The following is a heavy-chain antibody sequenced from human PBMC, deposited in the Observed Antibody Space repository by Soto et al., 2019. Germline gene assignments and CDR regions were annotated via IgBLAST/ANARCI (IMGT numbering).Heavy chain of an antibody. CDR2: INHSGST. CDR1: GGSFSGYY. J-gene: IGHJ6*02. V-gene: IGHV4-34*01. Sequence: SETLSLTCAVYGGSFSGYYWSWIRQPPGKGLEWIGEINHSGSTNYNPSLKSRVTISVDTSKNQFSLKLSSVTAADTAVYYCARGRVAAAGIVFGMDVWGQGTTVTVSS. D-gene: IGHD6-13*01. CDR3: ARGRVAAAGIVFGMDV.